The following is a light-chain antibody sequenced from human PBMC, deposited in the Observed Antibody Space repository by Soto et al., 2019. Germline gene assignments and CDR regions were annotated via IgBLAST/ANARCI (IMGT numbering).Light chain of an antibody. CDR1: SSDVGGYNY. V-gene: IGLV2-14*01. CDR3: SSYTSSSTYV. J-gene: IGLJ1*01. CDR2: EVN. Sequence: QSALTQPASVSGSPGQSITISCTGTSSDVGGYNYVSWYQHHPGKAPQLMIYEVNNRPSGVSNRFSGSKSGNTASLTISGLQAEDEADYYCSSYTSSSTYVFGSGTKVTFL.